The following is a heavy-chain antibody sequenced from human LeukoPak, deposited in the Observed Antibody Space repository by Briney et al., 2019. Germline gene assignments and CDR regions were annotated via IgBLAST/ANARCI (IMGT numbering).Heavy chain of an antibody. D-gene: IGHD6-19*01. Sequence: SGTLSLTCTVSGDSINSLDLWSWIRQPPGKGLEWIGSIYYSGSTYYNPSLKSRVTISVDTSKNQFSLKLSSVTAADTAVYYCARHERPRCSSGWYVTLTSYFDYWGQGTLVTVSS. J-gene: IGHJ4*02. CDR2: IYYSGST. CDR1: GDSINSLDL. V-gene: IGHV4-39*01. CDR3: ARHERPRCSSGWYVTLTSYFDY.